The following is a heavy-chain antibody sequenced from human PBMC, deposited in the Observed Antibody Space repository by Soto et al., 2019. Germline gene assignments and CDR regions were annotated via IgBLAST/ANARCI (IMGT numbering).Heavy chain of an antibody. CDR1: GGSISSGGYY. D-gene: IGHD5-12*01. V-gene: IGHV4-31*03. J-gene: IGHJ5*02. CDR3: ARDRAVATINWFDP. Sequence: QVQLQESGPGLVKPSQTLSLTCTVSGGSISSGGYYWSWIRQHPGKGLEWIGYIYYSGSTYYNPSLKSRVTISVDTSKNQCSLKLSSVTAADTAVYYCARDRAVATINWFDPWGQGTLVTVSS. CDR2: IYYSGST.